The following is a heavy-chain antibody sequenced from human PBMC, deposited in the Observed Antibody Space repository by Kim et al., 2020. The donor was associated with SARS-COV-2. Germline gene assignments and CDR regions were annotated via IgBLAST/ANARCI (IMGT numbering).Heavy chain of an antibody. Sequence: GALRLSCAASGFTFSSYWMHWVRQAPGKGLVWVSRINSDGSSTSYADSVKGRFTISRDNPKNTVYLQMNSLRAEDTAVYYCASEAGDITENWGQGTLVTVSS. CDR2: INSDGSST. J-gene: IGHJ4*02. CDR3: ASEAGDITEN. D-gene: IGHD7-27*01. V-gene: IGHV3-74*01. CDR1: GFTFSSYW.